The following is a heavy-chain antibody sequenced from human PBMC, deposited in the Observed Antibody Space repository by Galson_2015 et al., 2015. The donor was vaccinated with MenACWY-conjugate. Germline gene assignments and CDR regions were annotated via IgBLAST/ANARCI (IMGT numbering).Heavy chain of an antibody. V-gene: IGHV1-69*13. CDR1: GGTFSSYA. D-gene: IGHD2-2*01. Sequence: SVKVSCKASGGTFSSYAISWVRQAPGQGLEWMGGIIPIFGTTNYARKFQGRVTITADESTSTAYVELSSLRSEDTGVYYCAGGIYTCSSSSRYYYYYYIDVWGKGTTVTVSS. J-gene: IGHJ6*03. CDR3: AGGIYTCSSSSRYYYYYYIDV. CDR2: IIPIFGTT.